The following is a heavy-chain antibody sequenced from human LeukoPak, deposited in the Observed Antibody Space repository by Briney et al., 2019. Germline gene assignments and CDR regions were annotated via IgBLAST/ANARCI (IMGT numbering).Heavy chain of an antibody. J-gene: IGHJ4*02. CDR2: ISGSAEST. Sequence: GGSLRLSCAASGFIFHDYAMSWVRQAPGKGLEWISTISGSAESTYYADSVRGRFTTSSDSSKNTLYLQMNSMRAEDTAVYYCAREVAAVGTAFDCWGQGTLVTVSS. CDR1: GFIFHDYA. V-gene: IGHV3-23*01. D-gene: IGHD6-13*01. CDR3: AREVAAVGTAFDC.